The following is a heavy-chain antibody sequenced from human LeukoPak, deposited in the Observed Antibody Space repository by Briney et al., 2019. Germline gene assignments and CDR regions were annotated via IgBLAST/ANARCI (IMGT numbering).Heavy chain of an antibody. V-gene: IGHV3-53*04. CDR3: DRCASSGGYVYDY. Sequence: PGGSLRLSCGGSWFPLRKHYMSLVRQAPGKGLEWVLVIYSRSSTYYAESVKGRFTISRNTSKTTLYLQMKRLRADDAAVKDGDRCASSGGYVYDYWGQGTLVTVSS. CDR2: IYSRSST. CDR1: WFPLRKHY. D-gene: IGHD6-19*01. J-gene: IGHJ4*02.